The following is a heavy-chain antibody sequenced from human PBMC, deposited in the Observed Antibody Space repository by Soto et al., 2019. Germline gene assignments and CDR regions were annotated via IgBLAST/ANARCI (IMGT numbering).Heavy chain of an antibody. D-gene: IGHD3-3*01. Sequence: ASVKVSCKASGYTFTSYDINWVRQATGQGLEWMGWMNPNSGNTGYAQKFQGRVTMTRNTSISTAYMELSSLRSEDTAVYYCARDRRFLEWLTYYYYGMDVWGQGTTVTVSS. J-gene: IGHJ6*02. V-gene: IGHV1-8*01. CDR3: ARDRRFLEWLTYYYYGMDV. CDR2: MNPNSGNT. CDR1: GYTFTSYD.